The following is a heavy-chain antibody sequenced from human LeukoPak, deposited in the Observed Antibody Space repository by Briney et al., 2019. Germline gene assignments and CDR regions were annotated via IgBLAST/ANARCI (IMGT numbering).Heavy chain of an antibody. D-gene: IGHD2-8*02. CDR1: GFTFSGYS. CDR3: ASKGCTGGNCKHYFDY. Sequence: PGGSLRLSCTASGFTFSGYSMNWIRQAPGKGLEWVSSFGTRSTSIYHAGSVKGRFAISRDNAKNSLYLQMNSLRAEDTAVYYCASKGCTGGNCKHYFDYWGQGTLVTVAS. J-gene: IGHJ4*02. V-gene: IGHV3-21*04. CDR2: FGTRSTSI.